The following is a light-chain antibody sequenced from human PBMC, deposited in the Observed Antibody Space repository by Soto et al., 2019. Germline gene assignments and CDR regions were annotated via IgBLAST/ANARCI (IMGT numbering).Light chain of an antibody. Sequence: NQVTNSRSALSASVDDRVTMTCRASQSISSWLAWYQQKPGKAPKLLIYKASSLESGVPSRFSASGSGTEFTLIISSLQPDDFTPYYCQHDTSYSWPFGQGTKVDVK. CDR1: QSISSW. CDR2: KAS. V-gene: IGKV1-5*03. J-gene: IGKJ1*01. CDR3: QHDTSYSWP.